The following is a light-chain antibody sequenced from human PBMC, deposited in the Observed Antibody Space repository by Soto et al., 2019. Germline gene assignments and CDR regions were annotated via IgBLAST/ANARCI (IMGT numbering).Light chain of an antibody. Sequence: QSALTQARSVSGSPGQSVTISCTGTSGDVGGYNFVSCYQQHPGNAPKLMIFDVSQRPSGVPDRFSGSKSGNTASLTISGLQAEDEADYYCCSYGGSYTWVFGGGTKLTVL. J-gene: IGLJ3*02. CDR3: CSYGGSYTWV. V-gene: IGLV2-11*01. CDR1: SGDVGGYNF. CDR2: DVS.